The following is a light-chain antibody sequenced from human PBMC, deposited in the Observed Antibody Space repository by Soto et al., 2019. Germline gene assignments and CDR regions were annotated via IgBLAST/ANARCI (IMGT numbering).Light chain of an antibody. V-gene: IGKV1-5*03. CDR2: KAS. CDR3: QQYNSYSPET. J-gene: IGKJ1*01. CDR1: QSISSW. Sequence: TCRASQSISSWLAWYPQKPGKAPKLLIYKASSLESGVPSRFSGSGSGTEFTLTISSLQPDDFATYYCQQYNSYSPETFGQGTKVDIK.